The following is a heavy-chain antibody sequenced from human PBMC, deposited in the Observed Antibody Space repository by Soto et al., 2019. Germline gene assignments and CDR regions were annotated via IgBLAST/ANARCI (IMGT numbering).Heavy chain of an antibody. D-gene: IGHD6-13*01. J-gene: IGHJ4*02. V-gene: IGHV1-69*02. CDR2: IIPILGIA. CDR3: ARTQDTYSSIWYGSFDY. CDR1: GGTFSSYT. Sequence: QVQLVQSGAEVKKPGSSVKVSCKASGGTFSSYTMSWVRQAPGQGLEWMGRIIPILGIANYAQKFQGRVTITADKSTSTAYMELSSLRSEDTAVSYCARTQDTYSSIWYGSFDYWGQATLVTVSS.